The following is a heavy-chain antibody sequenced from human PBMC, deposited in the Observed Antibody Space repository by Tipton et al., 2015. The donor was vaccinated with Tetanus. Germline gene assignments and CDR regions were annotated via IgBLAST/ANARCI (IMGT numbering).Heavy chain of an antibody. CDR1: GGSISSSSYY. V-gene: IGHV4-39*01. CDR2: IYYSGST. D-gene: IGHD6-6*01. J-gene: IGHJ6*03. Sequence: TLSLTCTVSGGSISSSSYYWGWIRQPPGKGLEWIGSIYYSGSTYYNPSLKSRLTISVDTSKNQFSLKLSSVTAADTAVYYCARHVEQLVPYYYYYMYVWGEGTTVAVSS. CDR3: ARHVEQLVPYYYYYMYV.